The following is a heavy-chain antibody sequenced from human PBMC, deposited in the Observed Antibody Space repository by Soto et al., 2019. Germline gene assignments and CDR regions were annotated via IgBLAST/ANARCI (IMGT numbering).Heavy chain of an antibody. V-gene: IGHV4-59*01. CDR1: GGSISSYY. Sequence: SETLSLSCTVSGGSISSYYWSWIRQPPGKGLEWIGYIYYSGSTNYNPSLKSRVTISVDTSKNQFSLKLSSVTAADTAVYYCARVNFDHSFDYWGQGTLVTVPQ. CDR2: IYYSGST. CDR3: ARVNFDHSFDY. J-gene: IGHJ4*02. D-gene: IGHD3-9*01.